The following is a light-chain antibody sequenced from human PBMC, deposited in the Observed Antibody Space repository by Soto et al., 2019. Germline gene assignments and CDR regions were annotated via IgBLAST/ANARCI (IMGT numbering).Light chain of an antibody. CDR3: QQYNDSPLT. Sequence: EIVMTQSPATLSVSPGERSTLSCRASQSVSSNLAWYQQKPGQAPSLLIYDISARATGIRTRFSGSGAGTDCTRTISSLQSEDFAVYYCQQYNDSPLTFGGGTKVDIK. CDR2: DIS. J-gene: IGKJ4*01. CDR1: QSVSSN. V-gene: IGKV3D-15*01.